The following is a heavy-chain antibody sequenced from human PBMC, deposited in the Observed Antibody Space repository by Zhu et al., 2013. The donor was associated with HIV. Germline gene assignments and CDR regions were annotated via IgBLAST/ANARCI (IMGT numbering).Heavy chain of an antibody. Sequence: QEQLVQSGAEVRKPGASVKVSCKASGYTFTSYDINWVRQATGQGLEWMGWMNPNSGNTGYAQKFQGRVTITRNTSISTAYMELSSLRSDDTAVYYCARGRGRQTYYYYAMDVWGQGTTVTVSS. CDR2: MNPNSGNT. CDR3: ARGRGRQTYYYYAMDV. J-gene: IGHJ6*02. CDR1: GYTFTSYD. V-gene: IGHV1-8*03.